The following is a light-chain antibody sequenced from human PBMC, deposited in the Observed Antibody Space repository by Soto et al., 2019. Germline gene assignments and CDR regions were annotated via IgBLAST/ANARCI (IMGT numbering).Light chain of an antibody. J-gene: IGLJ2*01. V-gene: IGLV2-23*02. CDR2: EVS. CDR1: SSDVGSYNL. Sequence: QSALSQPASVSGSPGESITISYTGTSSDVGSYNLVSWYQQHPGKAPKLMIYEVSKRPSGVSNRFSGSKSGNTASLTISGLQAEDEADYYCCSYAGSSTFLVFGGGTKVTVL. CDR3: CSYAGSSTFLV.